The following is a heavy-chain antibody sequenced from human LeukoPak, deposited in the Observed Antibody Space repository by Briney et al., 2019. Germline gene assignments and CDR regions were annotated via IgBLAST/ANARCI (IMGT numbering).Heavy chain of an antibody. CDR1: GFTFSSYA. Sequence: GGSLRLSCAASGFTFSSYAMSWVRQAPGDGLEWVSAISGSGGSTEYADSVKGRFTIWRDNSKNTLYLQMNSLRAEDTAVYYCAKKGGIAAAGTSQSFDYWGQGTLVTVSS. J-gene: IGHJ4*02. V-gene: IGHV3-23*01. CDR3: AKKGGIAAAGTSQSFDY. D-gene: IGHD6-13*01. CDR2: ISGSGGST.